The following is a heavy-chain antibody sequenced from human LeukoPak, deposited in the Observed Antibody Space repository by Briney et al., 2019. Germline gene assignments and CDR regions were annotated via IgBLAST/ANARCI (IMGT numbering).Heavy chain of an antibody. CDR1: GGSFSGYY. V-gene: IGHV4-34*01. Sequence: SETLSLACAVYGGSFSGYYWSWIRQPPGKGLEWIGEINHSGSTNYNPSLKSRVTISVDTSKNQFSLKLSSVTAADTAVYYCARTKSYTAMVTTWGQGTLVTVSS. CDR2: INHSGST. D-gene: IGHD5-18*01. J-gene: IGHJ5*02. CDR3: ARTKSYTAMVTT.